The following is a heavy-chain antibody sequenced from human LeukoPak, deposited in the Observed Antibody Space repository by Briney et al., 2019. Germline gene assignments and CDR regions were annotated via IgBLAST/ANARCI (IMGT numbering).Heavy chain of an antibody. Sequence: GGSLRLSCAVSGFTVSTNSMSWVRQAPGKGLEWVSFIYSGVTHYSDSVKGRFTISRDNAKNSLFLQMNNLRVDDTAVYYCVRDYRGGWNDYWGQGTLVTVSS. D-gene: IGHD1-26*01. J-gene: IGHJ4*02. V-gene: IGHV3-53*01. CDR3: VRDYRGGWNDY. CDR1: GFTVSTNS. CDR2: IYSGVT.